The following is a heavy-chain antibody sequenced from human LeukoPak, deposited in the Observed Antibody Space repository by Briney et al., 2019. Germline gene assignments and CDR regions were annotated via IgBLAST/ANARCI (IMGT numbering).Heavy chain of an antibody. V-gene: IGHV1-18*04. D-gene: IGHD2-2*01. J-gene: IGHJ6*04. CDR1: GYTFTSYG. CDR3: ARESVGVVPAAMIGFGYYYGMDV. CDR2: ISAYNGNT. Sequence: ASVKVSCKASGYTFTSYGISWVRQAPGQGLEWMGWISAYNGNTSYAQKLQGRVTMTTDTSTSTAYMELRSLRSDDTAVYYCARESVGVVPAAMIGFGYYYGMDVWGKGTTVTVSS.